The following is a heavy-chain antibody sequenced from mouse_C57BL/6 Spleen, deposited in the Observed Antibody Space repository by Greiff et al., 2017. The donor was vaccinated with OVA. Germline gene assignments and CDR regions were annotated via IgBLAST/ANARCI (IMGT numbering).Heavy chain of an antibody. CDR3: ARYSNYDGGFAY. Sequence: QVQLKQSGPELVKPGASVKISCKASGYAFSSSWMNWVKQRPGKGLEWIGRIYPGDGDTNYNGKFKGKATLTADKSSSTAYMQLSSLTSEDSAVYFCARYSNYDGGFAYWGQGTLVTVSA. CDR1: GYAFSSSW. J-gene: IGHJ3*01. D-gene: IGHD2-5*01. CDR2: IYPGDGDT. V-gene: IGHV1-82*01.